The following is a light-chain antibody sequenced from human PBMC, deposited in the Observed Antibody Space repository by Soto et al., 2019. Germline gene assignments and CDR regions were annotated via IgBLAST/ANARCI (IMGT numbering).Light chain of an antibody. V-gene: IGKV3-20*01. CDR3: QHHTNSPWT. CDR1: QSISGTY. Sequence: ELVLTQSPDTLSLSPGERATLSCRASQSISGTYVGWYQQKPGQPPRLVMYGASSRATGIPDRFSGSGSGTDFTLTISRLEPEDFAVYFCQHHTNSPWTFGHGTKVEIK. CDR2: GAS. J-gene: IGKJ1*01.